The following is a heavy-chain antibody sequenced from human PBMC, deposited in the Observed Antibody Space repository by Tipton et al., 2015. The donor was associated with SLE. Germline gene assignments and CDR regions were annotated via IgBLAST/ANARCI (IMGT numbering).Heavy chain of an antibody. V-gene: IGHV3-30*01. CDR3: ARSYYYYGMDV. J-gene: IGHJ6*02. Sequence: FTISRDNSKNTLYLQMNSLRAEDTAVYYCARSYYYYGMDVWGQGTTVTVSS.